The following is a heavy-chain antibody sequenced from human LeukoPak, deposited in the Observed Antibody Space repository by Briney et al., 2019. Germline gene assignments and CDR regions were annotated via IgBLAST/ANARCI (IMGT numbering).Heavy chain of an antibody. CDR1: GGSISSSSYY. J-gene: IGHJ6*03. Sequence: SETLSLTFTVSGGSISSSSYYWGWIRQPPGKGLEWIGSIYYSGSTYYNPSLKSRVTISVDTSKNQFSLKLSSVTAADTAVYYCARAAGYSSSWYVPTRNPKIYYYYMDVWGKGTTATVSS. CDR2: IYYSGST. D-gene: IGHD6-13*01. V-gene: IGHV4-39*07. CDR3: ARAAGYSSSWYVPTRNPKIYYYYMDV.